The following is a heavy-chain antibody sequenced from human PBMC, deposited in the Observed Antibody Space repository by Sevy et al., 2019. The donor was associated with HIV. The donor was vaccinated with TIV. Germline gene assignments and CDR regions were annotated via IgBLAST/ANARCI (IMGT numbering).Heavy chain of an antibody. J-gene: IGHJ6*02. CDR3: AGGLPQDYSSSWYFIYDDYYYGMDV. D-gene: IGHD6-13*01. V-gene: IGHV1-8*01. CDR1: GYTFTSYD. CDR2: MNPNSGNT. Sequence: ASVKVSCKASGYTFTSYDINWVRQATGQGLEWMGWMNPNSGNTGYAQKFQGTVTMTRNTSISTAYMELSSLKSEDTAVYYCAGGLPQDYSSSWYFIYDDYYYGMDVWGQGTTVTVSS.